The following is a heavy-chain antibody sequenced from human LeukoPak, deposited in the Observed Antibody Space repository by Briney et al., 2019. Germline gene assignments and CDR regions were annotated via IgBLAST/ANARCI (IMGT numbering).Heavy chain of an antibody. J-gene: IGHJ4*02. CDR1: GFTFSSYG. D-gene: IGHD3-3*01. Sequence: GGALRLSCAASGFTFSSYGMHWVRQAPGKGRGLVAFIRYDGSNKYYADSVKGRFTISRDNSKNTLYLQMNSLRAEDTAVYYCAKGFYDFWSGYYTPFDYWGQGTLVTVSS. V-gene: IGHV3-30*02. CDR3: AKGFYDFWSGYYTPFDY. CDR2: IRYDGSNK.